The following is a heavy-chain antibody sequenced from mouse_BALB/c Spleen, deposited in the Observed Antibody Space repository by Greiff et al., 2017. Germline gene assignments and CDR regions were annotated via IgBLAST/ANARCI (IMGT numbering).Heavy chain of an antibody. CDR1: GYTFTDYN. CDR2: INPNNGGT. V-gene: IGHV1-18*01. Sequence: EVQLQESGPELVKPGASVKIPCKASGYTFTDYNMDWVKQSHGKSLEWIGDINPNNGGTIYNQKFKGKATLTVDKSSSTAYMELRSLTSEDTAVYYCAREGYYGSSSGFDYWGQGTTLTVSS. D-gene: IGHD1-1*01. CDR3: AREGYYGSSSGFDY. J-gene: IGHJ2*01.